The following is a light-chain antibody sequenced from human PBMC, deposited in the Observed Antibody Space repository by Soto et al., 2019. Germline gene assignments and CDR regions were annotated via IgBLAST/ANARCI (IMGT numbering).Light chain of an antibody. CDR3: SSFASDNTPVI. V-gene: IGLV2-14*01. CDR1: NSDFAGYNY. Sequence: QSVLTQPPSASGSPGQSVTISCTGTNSDFAGYNYVSWYQQHPGKAPKLIIFEVSNRPSGVSIRFSGSKSGNTASLTISGLQTEDEGDYYCSSFASDNTPVIFGGGTKLTVL. CDR2: EVS. J-gene: IGLJ2*01.